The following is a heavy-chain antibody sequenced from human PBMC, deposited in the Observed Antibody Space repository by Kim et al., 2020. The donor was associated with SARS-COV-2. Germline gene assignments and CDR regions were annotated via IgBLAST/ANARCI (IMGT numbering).Heavy chain of an antibody. V-gene: IGHV3-49*03. D-gene: IGHD2-21*02. CDR1: GFTFGDYA. CDR3: TRDFGTHGGNSVLDY. CDR2: IRSKAYGGTT. J-gene: IGHJ4*02. Sequence: GGSLRLSCTASGFTFGDYAMSWFRQAPGKGLEWVGFIRSKAYGGTTEYAASVKGRFTISRDDSKSIAYLQMNSLKTEDTAVYYCTRDFGTHGGNSVLDYWGQGTLVTVSS.